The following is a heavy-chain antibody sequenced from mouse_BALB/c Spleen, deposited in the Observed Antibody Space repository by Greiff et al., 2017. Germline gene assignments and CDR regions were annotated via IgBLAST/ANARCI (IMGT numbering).Heavy chain of an antibody. Sequence: DVQLQESGPGLVKPSQSLSLTCSVTGYSITSGYYWNWIRQFPGNKLEWMGYISYDGSNNYNPSLKNRISITRDTSKNQFFLKLNSVTTEDTATYYCARLLLRPYAMDYWGQGTSVTVSS. J-gene: IGHJ4*01. CDR2: ISYDGSN. D-gene: IGHD1-1*01. CDR3: ARLLLRPYAMDY. V-gene: IGHV3-6*02. CDR1: GYSITSGYY.